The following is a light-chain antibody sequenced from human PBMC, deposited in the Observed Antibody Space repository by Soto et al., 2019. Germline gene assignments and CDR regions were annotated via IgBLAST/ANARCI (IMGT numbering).Light chain of an antibody. CDR3: QQYGYSAT. J-gene: IGKJ4*01. CDR1: QSVTSSY. CDR2: AAS. Sequence: EIVLTQSPGTLSLSPGERATLSCRASQSVTSSYLAWYQQKPGQAPRLLIYAASSRATGIPDRFSGSGSGRDFTLTISRREPEDFAVYYCQQYGYSATFGGGTKVEIK. V-gene: IGKV3-20*01.